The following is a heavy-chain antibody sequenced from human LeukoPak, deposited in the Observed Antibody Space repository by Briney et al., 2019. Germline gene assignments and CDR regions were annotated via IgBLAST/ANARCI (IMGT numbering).Heavy chain of an antibody. CDR3: ARGDHYYDSSGYSTVFDY. J-gene: IGHJ4*02. V-gene: IGHV1-69*05. D-gene: IGHD3-22*01. CDR1: GGTFSSYA. Sequence: SVKVSCKASGGTFSSYAISWVRQAPGQGLEWMGGITPIFGTANYAQKFQGRVTVTTDESTSTAYMELSSLRSEDTAVYYCARGDHYYDSSGYSTVFDYWGQGTLVTVSS. CDR2: ITPIFGTA.